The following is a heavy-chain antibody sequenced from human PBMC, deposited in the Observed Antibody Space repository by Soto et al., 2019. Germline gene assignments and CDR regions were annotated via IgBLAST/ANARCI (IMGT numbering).Heavy chain of an antibody. CDR3: ARANSIRPYFYNMDV. CDR1: GYSFTAFY. Sequence: QVQLVQSGAEEEKPGASVKVSCKAAGYSFTAFYIHWVRQARGQGFEWLGWINPNSGGTYYSQKFRARVTLTRDTSISTAYMELTGLSSDDTAVYYCARANSIRPYFYNMDVWGQGTTVTVSS. J-gene: IGHJ6*03. CDR2: INPNSGGT. V-gene: IGHV1-2*02. D-gene: IGHD2-21*01.